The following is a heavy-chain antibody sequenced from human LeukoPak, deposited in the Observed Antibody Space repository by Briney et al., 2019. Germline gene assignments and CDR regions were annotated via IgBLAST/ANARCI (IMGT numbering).Heavy chain of an antibody. CDR1: GFTFSSYE. V-gene: IGHV3-30*04. CDR3: TRETYSGSYFLS. J-gene: IGHJ4*02. D-gene: IGHD1-26*01. CDR2: ISYDGSNK. Sequence: GGSLKLSCAASGFTFSSYEMNWVRQAPGKGLEWVAVISYDGSNKYYADSVKGRFTISRDNSKNTMYLQMNSLRAEDTAVYYCTRETYSGSYFLSWGQGTLVTVSS.